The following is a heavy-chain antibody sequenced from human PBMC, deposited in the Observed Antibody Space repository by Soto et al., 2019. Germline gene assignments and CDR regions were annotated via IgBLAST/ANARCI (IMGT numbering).Heavy chain of an antibody. Sequence: PGGSLRLSCAASGFTFSNAWMNWVRQAPGKGLEWVGRIKSKANSYATAYAASVKGRFTISRDDSKNTAYLQMNSLKTEDTAVYYCTSDTARVYYGMDVWGQGTTVTVSS. CDR3: TSDTARVYYGMDV. V-gene: IGHV3-73*01. CDR2: IKSKANSYAT. J-gene: IGHJ6*02. CDR1: GFTFSNAW. D-gene: IGHD5-18*01.